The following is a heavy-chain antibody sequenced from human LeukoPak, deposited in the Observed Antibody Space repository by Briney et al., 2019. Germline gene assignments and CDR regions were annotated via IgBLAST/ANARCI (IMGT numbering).Heavy chain of an antibody. J-gene: IGHJ4*02. CDR2: IDPNSGGT. D-gene: IGHD1-26*01. CDR3: AKDLGSGSYQPSDY. CDR1: GYTFTGYY. V-gene: IGHV1-2*02. Sequence: ASVKVSCKTSGYTFTGYYMHWVRQAPGQGLEWMGWIDPNSGGTNYAQRFQGRVTMTRDTSISAVYMELSSLRSDDTAVYYCAKDLGSGSYQPSDYWGQGTLVTVSS.